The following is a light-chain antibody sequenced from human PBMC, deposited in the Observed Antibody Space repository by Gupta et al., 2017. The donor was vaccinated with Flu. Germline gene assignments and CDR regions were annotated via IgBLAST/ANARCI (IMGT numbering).Light chain of an antibody. CDR2: AAS. CDR3: QQANTFPIT. Sequence: GDRVTITCRASQGISSWLAWYQQKPGKAPKLLIYAASSFQSGVPSRFSGSGSGTDFTLTISSLQPEDLAIYYCQQANTFPITFGQGTRLEIK. V-gene: IGKV1-12*01. CDR1: QGISSW. J-gene: IGKJ5*01.